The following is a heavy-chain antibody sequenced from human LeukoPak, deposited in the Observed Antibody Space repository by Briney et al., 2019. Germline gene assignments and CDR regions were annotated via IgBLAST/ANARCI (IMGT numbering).Heavy chain of an antibody. CDR2: MNPTSGNT. J-gene: IGHJ5*02. CDR1: GYTFTSYD. D-gene: IGHD6-13*01. V-gene: IGHV1-8*01. CDR3: ARAGSSWYGWFDP. Sequence: GASVKVFCKASGYTFTSYDINWVRQAPGRGLEWMGWMNPTSGNTGSTQKSRGRGTMTRNTSISTAYMELSSVRSEDTAVYSCARAGSSWYGWFDPWGQGTLVTVSS.